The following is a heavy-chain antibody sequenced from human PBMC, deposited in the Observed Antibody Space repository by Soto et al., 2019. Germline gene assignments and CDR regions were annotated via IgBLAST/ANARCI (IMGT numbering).Heavy chain of an antibody. CDR1: GGSISSGDYY. CDR2: NYYSGST. CDR3: ARGGDIGPGWFDP. J-gene: IGHJ5*02. Sequence: QVQLQESGPGLVKPSQTLSLTCTVSGGSISSGDYYWSWIRQHPGKGLEWIGYNYYSGSTYYNPYLKSRLTISVDTSKTQFSRRLSSVTAADTAVYYCARGGDIGPGWFDPWGQGTLVTVSS. V-gene: IGHV4-31*03. D-gene: IGHD2-15*01.